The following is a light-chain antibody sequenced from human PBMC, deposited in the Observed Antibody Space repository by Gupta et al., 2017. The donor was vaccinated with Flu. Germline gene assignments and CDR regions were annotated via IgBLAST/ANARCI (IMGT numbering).Light chain of an antibody. CDR2: KDR. CDR3: QSAENGATDTVM. V-gene: IGLV3-25*03. CDR1: ALPKKY. Sequence: QTARTTWSGDALPKKYSSWYHRKPGQAPGVLMFKDRERHSGSPERFSGSSSGTTVTVTISGVQAEDEADYYCQSAENGATDTVMFGGGTTLTVL. J-gene: IGLJ3*02.